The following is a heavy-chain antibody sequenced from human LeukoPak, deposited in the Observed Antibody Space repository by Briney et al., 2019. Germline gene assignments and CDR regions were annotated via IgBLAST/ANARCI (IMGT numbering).Heavy chain of an antibody. CDR1: GGTFSSYA. V-gene: IGHV1-69*05. CDR3: ARATSGTTGKAYYYYYMDV. D-gene: IGHD1-1*01. CDR2: IIPIFGTA. Sequence: GASVKVSCKASGGTFSSYAISWVRQAPGQGLEWMGGIIPIFGTANYAQKFQGRVTMTTDTSTSTAYMELRSLRSDDTAVYYCARATSGTTGKAYYYYYMDVWGKGTTVTISS. J-gene: IGHJ6*03.